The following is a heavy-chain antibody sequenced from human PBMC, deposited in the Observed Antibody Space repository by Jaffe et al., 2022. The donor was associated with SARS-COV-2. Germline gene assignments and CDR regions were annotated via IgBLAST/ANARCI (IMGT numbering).Heavy chain of an antibody. V-gene: IGHV3-30*04. CDR2: ISYDGVHV. D-gene: IGHD6-13*01. CDR1: GFLFKAYA. CDR3: ARDHDVATAGRGYFDY. Sequence: QVQLVESGGGVVQPGRSLTLSCAASGFLFKAYAMQWVRQAPGKGLEWVAVISYDGVHVGYTDSVRGRFTISRDNSGTTLYLQMNSLRNDDTAVYFCARDHDVATAGRGYFDYWGHGTQVTVSA. J-gene: IGHJ4*01.